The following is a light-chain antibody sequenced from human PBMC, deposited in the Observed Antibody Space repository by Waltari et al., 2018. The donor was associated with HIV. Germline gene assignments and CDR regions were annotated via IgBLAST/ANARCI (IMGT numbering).Light chain of an antibody. CDR2: KTN. Sequence: QSVLPQPPSVSGPPGQRVTPSCPGTRPTIGTHAVPWHQQLPGTAPRLLIYKTNSRPSGVPDRFSGSKSGTSASLAINGLQAEDEADYYCQSSDNTLSGSVFGGGTKLTVL. J-gene: IGLJ2*01. CDR1: RPTIGTHA. CDR3: QSSDNTLSGSV. V-gene: IGLV1-40*01.